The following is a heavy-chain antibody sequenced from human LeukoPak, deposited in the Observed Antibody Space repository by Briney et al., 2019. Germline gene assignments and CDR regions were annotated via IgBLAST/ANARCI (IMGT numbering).Heavy chain of an antibody. CDR3: ARGLAYYGSGSFFDY. CDR1: VYTFTSYD. V-gene: IGHV1-8*03. J-gene: IGHJ4*02. D-gene: IGHD3-10*01. Sequence: ASVKVSCKASVYTFTSYDINWVRQATGQGLEWMGWMNPNSGNTGYAQKFQGRVTITRNTSISTAYMELSSLRSEDTAVYYCARGLAYYGSGSFFDYWGQGTLVTVSS. CDR2: MNPNSGNT.